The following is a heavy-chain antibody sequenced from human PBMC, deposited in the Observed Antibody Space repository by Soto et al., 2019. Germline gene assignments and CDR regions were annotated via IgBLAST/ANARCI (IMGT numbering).Heavy chain of an antibody. J-gene: IGHJ5*02. CDR3: AGANVLNWFDP. D-gene: IGHD6-6*01. V-gene: IGHV4-61*01. CDR2: IYYSGST. Sequence: SETLSLTCTVSGGSVSSGSYYWSWIRQPPGKGLEWIGYIYYSGSTNYNPSLKSRVTISVDTSKNQFSLKLSSVTAADTAVYYCAGANVLNWFDPWGQGTLVTVSS. CDR1: GGSVSSGSYY.